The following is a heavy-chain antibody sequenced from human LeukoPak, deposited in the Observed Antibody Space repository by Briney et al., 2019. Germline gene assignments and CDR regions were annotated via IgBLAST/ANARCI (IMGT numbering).Heavy chain of an antibody. J-gene: IGHJ4*02. CDR1: GYTFTGYY. Sequence: ASVKVSCKASGYTFTGYYIHWVRQAPGQGLEWMGWISAYNGNTNYAQKLQGRVTMTTDTSTSTAYMELRSLRSDDTAVYYCARDSGNQLFDYWGQGTLVTVSS. CDR3: ARDSGNQLFDY. V-gene: IGHV1-18*04. D-gene: IGHD3-10*01. CDR2: ISAYNGNT.